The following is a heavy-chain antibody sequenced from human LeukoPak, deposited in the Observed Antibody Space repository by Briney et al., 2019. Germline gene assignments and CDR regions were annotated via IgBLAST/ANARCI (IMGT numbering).Heavy chain of an antibody. D-gene: IGHD5-24*01. V-gene: IGHV1-46*01. CDR2: SKLSGGST. J-gene: IGHJ5*02. Sequence: ASVKISCNSVVYTFTSNYIHWVRNAPAQGNELMGVSKLSGGSTTYAQKFQGRVTLTRDMSTSTDYLELSSLRSEDTAVYYCARDNSVRDGAWWFNPWGQGTLVTVSS. CDR1: VYTFTSNY. CDR3: ARDNSVRDGAWWFNP.